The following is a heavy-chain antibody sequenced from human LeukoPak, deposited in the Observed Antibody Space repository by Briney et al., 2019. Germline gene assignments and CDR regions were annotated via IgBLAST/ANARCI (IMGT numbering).Heavy chain of an antibody. V-gene: IGHV4-61*02. Sequence: SWIRQPAGKGLEWIGRIYTSGSTNYNPSLKSRVTISVDTSKNQFSLKLSSVTAADTAVYYCARELLWFGELAGWGQGTLVTVSS. D-gene: IGHD3-10*01. CDR2: IYTSGST. J-gene: IGHJ4*02. CDR3: ARELLWFGELAG.